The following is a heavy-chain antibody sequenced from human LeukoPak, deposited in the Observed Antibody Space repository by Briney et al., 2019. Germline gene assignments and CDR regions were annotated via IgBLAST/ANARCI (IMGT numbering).Heavy chain of an antibody. J-gene: IGHJ4*02. CDR1: GGSISSGGYY. CDR3: ARDTGRAAAGTGDY. D-gene: IGHD6-13*01. CDR2: IYYSGST. V-gene: IGHV4-31*03. Sequence: SETLSLTCTVSGGSISSGGYYWSWIRQHPGKGLEWIGYIYYSGSTYYNPSLKSRVTISVDTSKNQFSLRLSSVTAADTAVYYCARDTGRAAAGTGDYWGQGTLVTVSS.